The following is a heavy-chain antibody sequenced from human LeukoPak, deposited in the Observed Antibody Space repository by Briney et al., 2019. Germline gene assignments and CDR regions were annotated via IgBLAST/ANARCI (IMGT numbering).Heavy chain of an antibody. CDR3: AKFFYCSSTSCYGVYFDY. Sequence: PGGSLRLSCAASGFTFSSYAMSWVRQAPGKGLEWVSAISGSGGSTYYADSVRGRFTISSDNSKNTLYLQMNSLRAEDTAVYYCAKFFYCSSTSCYGVYFDYWGQGTLVTVSS. J-gene: IGHJ4*02. D-gene: IGHD2-2*01. CDR1: GFTFSSYA. CDR2: ISGSGGST. V-gene: IGHV3-23*01.